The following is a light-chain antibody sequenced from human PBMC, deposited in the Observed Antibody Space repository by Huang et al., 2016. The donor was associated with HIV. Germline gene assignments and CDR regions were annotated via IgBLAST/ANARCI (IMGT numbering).Light chain of an antibody. CDR1: QSVSTS. CDR2: GAS. J-gene: IGKJ4*01. Sequence: EIVMTQSPVTLSVSPGERATLSCRAGQSVSTSVAWYQQNPGPAPRLLISGASTRATGIPATFTGSGAGTEFTLTISSLQSEDSAIYYCQQYNNWPLTFGGGTKVEIK. CDR3: QQYNNWPLT. V-gene: IGKV3D-15*01.